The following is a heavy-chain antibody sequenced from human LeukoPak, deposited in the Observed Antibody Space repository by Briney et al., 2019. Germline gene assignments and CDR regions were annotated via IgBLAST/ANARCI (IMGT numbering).Heavy chain of an antibody. D-gene: IGHD5-12*01. CDR1: GVTFSSYW. Sequence: GGSLRLSCAASGVTFSSYWMSWVRQAPGKGLEWVANIKQDGSEKYYVASVKCPFTMSRDNANNSLYMQMNSLRAEDTAVYYCARRDRYSGYDGGYWFDPWGQGTLVTVSS. CDR2: IKQDGSEK. CDR3: ARRDRYSGYDGGYWFDP. V-gene: IGHV3-7*01. J-gene: IGHJ5*02.